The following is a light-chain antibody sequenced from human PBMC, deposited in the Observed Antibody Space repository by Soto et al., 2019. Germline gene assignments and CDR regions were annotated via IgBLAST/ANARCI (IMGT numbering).Light chain of an antibody. CDR1: QSSTNR. CDR3: QHYGGMWT. J-gene: IGKJ1*01. V-gene: IGKV1-5*01. Sequence: DVQMTQSPSTLSATAGDRVAITCRASQSSTNRLAWYQLKPGKAPKVLIYDALNLESGGPSRFSGSRYGTEFTLTIRSLQPDDFATYCCQHYGGMWTFGQGT. CDR2: DAL.